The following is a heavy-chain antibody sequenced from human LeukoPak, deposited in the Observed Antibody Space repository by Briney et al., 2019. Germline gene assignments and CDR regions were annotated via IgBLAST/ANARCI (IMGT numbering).Heavy chain of an antibody. CDR2: VSTSSNYI. D-gene: IGHD3-10*01. V-gene: IGHV3-21*01. Sequence: ETLSLTCTVSGGSISSYYWSWIRQPPGKGLEWVSSVSTSSNYIYYADSVKGRFTISRDNAQNSLYLQTNSLRAEDTAVYYCVRGVYYYGSGSYYPVYFDYWGQGTLVTVSS. J-gene: IGHJ4*02. CDR3: VRGVYYYGSGSYYPVYFDY. CDR1: GGSISSYY.